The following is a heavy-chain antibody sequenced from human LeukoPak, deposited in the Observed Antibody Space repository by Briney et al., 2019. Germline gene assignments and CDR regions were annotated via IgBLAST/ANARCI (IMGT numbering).Heavy chain of an antibody. V-gene: IGHV3-21*01. CDR2: ISSSSSYI. Sequence: GGSLRLSCAASGFTFSSYSMNWVRQAPGKGLEWVSSISSSSSYIYYADSVKGRFTISRDNAKNSLDLQMNSLRAEDTSVYYCARDREYSYGWRAFDIWGQGTMVTVSS. CDR3: ARDREYSYGWRAFDI. CDR1: GFTFSSYS. J-gene: IGHJ3*02. D-gene: IGHD5-18*01.